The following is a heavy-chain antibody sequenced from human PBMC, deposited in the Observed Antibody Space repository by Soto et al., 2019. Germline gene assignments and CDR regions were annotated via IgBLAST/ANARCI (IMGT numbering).Heavy chain of an antibody. D-gene: IGHD1-26*01. J-gene: IGHJ4*01. CDR1: GGSISSYY. CDR2: IYYRGSI. Sequence: QVQLQESGPGLVKPSETLSLTCTVSGGSISSYYWSWIRQPPGKGLEWIGHIYYRGSITYKPSLLSRVTKSIDTSKNQYYLNLRSVTAADTAVYYCARVFPAKTLGYDYCGHGTLVTVSS. CDR3: ARVFPAKTLGYDY. V-gene: IGHV4-59*01.